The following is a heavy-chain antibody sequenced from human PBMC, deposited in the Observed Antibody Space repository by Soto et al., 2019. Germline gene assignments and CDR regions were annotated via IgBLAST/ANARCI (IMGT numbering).Heavy chain of an antibody. CDR2: IYHSGST. J-gene: IGHJ4*02. CDR1: GGSISSSNW. CDR3: ARDRIGATNKFDY. V-gene: IGHV4-4*02. D-gene: IGHD5-12*01. Sequence: SETLSLTCAVSGGSISSSNWWSWVRQPPGKGLEWIGEIYHSGSTNYNPSLKSRVTISVDKSKNQFSLKLSSVTAADTAVYYCARDRIGATNKFDYWAQGNLVTFSS.